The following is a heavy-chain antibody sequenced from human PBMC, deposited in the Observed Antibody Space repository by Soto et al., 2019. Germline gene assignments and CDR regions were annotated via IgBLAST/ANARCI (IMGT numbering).Heavy chain of an antibody. CDR3: ARVPTPTHGDSDKNDWFDP. D-gene: IGHD3-9*01. J-gene: IGHJ5*02. CDR1: GGSFGKSA. V-gene: IGHV1-69*13. Sequence: SVKVSCKASGGSFGKSAINWVRQTPGQGLEWLGGFIPVYRTLNYAQKFQGRVTITADESTGTAYMTRSSLASDDTAVYYCARVPTPTHGDSDKNDWFDPWGQGTLVTVSS. CDR2: FIPVYRTL.